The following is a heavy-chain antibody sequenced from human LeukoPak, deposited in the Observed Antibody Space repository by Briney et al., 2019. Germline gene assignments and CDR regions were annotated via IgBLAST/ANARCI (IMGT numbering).Heavy chain of an antibody. D-gene: IGHD3-3*01. J-gene: IGHJ6*02. Sequence: GESLKISCKGSGYSFTSYWIGWVRQMPGKGLEWMGIVYPGDSDTRYSPSFQGQVTISADKSISTAYLQWSSLKASDTAMYYCARSPNDFWSGYYLDVWGQGTTVTVSS. CDR3: ARSPNDFWSGYYLDV. CDR2: VYPGDSDT. CDR1: GYSFTSYW. V-gene: IGHV5-51*01.